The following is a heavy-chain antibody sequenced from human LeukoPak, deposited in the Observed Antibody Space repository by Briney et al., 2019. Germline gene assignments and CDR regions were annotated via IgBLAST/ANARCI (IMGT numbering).Heavy chain of an antibody. CDR2: INHSGST. J-gene: IGHJ4*02. V-gene: IGHV4-34*01. Sequence: KSSETLSLICAVYGGSFSGYYWSWIRQPSGKGLEWIGEINHSGSTNYNPSLKCRVTISVDTSKNQFSLKLSSVTAADTAVYYCARGKNNYFDYWGQGTLVTVSS. CDR1: GGSFSGYY. CDR3: ARGKNNYFDY.